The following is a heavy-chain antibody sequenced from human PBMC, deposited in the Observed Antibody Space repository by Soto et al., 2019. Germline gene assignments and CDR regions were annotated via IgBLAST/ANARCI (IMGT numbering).Heavy chain of an antibody. CDR1: GFTFSSYG. V-gene: IGHV3-30*18. D-gene: IGHD6-19*01. J-gene: IGHJ4*02. Sequence: QVQLVESGGGVVQPGRSLRLSCAASGFTFSSYGMHWVRQAPGKGLEWVAVIPYDGSNKYYADSVKGRFTISRDNSKNTLYLQMNSLRAEDTAVYYCAKVEGYSSGWMLDYWGQGTLVTVSS. CDR3: AKVEGYSSGWMLDY. CDR2: IPYDGSNK.